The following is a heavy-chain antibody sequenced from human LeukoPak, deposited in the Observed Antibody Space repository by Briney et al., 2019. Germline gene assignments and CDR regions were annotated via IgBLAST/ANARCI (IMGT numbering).Heavy chain of an antibody. Sequence: SETLSLTCTVSGGSISGGGYYWSWIRQHPGKGLEWIGYIYYSGSTYYNPSLKSRVTISVDTSKNQFSLKLSSVTAADTAVYYCARIGYSSSWYYFDYWGQGTLVTVSS. CDR3: ARIGYSSSWYYFDY. J-gene: IGHJ4*02. V-gene: IGHV4-31*03. CDR1: GGSISGGGYY. D-gene: IGHD6-13*01. CDR2: IYYSGST.